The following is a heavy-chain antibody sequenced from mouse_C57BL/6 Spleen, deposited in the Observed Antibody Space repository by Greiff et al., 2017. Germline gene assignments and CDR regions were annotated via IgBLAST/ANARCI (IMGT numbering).Heavy chain of an antibody. Sequence: QVHVKQPGAELVRPGSSVKLSCKASGYTFTSYWMDWVKQRPGQGLEWIGNIYPSDSETHYNQKFKDKATLTVDKSSSTAYMQLSSLTSEDSAVYYCARENYGSSYVGAMDYWGQGTSVTVSS. CDR3: ARENYGSSYVGAMDY. J-gene: IGHJ4*01. CDR1: GYTFTSYW. D-gene: IGHD1-1*01. V-gene: IGHV1-61*01. CDR2: IYPSDSET.